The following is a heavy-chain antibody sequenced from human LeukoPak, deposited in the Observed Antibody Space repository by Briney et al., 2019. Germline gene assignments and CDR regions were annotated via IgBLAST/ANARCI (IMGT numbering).Heavy chain of an antibody. CDR3: ARNHQADY. D-gene: IGHD2-2*01. CDR2: TNSDGNST. V-gene: IGHV3-74*01. CDR1: GFTLSSYW. J-gene: IGHJ4*02. Sequence: QPGGSLRLSCAASGFTLSSYWMHWVRQPPGKGLVWVSRTNSDGNSTRYADSVKGRFTISRDNAKNTLYLQMNSLRAEDTAVYYCARNHQADYWGQGILVTVSS.